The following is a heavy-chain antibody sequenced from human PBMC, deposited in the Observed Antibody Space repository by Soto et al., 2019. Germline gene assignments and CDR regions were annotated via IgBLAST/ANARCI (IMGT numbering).Heavy chain of an antibody. V-gene: IGHV3-23*01. CDR1: GFTFSNYA. Sequence: EVQLLESGGGLVQPGGSLRLSCAASGFTFSNYAMNWVRQAPGKGLEWVSAISNSFSDGNTHYADSVKGRFTISRDNDKNTVFLEMNSLRAADTAVYYCAKVFSPEGGNYFDYWGQGTLVTVSS. J-gene: IGHJ4*02. CDR3: AKVFSPEGGNYFDY. CDR2: ISNSFSDGNT.